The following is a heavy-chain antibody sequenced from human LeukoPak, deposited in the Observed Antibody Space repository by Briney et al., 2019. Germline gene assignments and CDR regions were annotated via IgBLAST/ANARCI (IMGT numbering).Heavy chain of an antibody. Sequence: SGKSLRLSCAASGFTFSSYAMHWVRQAPGKGLEWVAVIWYDGSNKYYADSVKGRFTISRDNPKNTLYLQMNSLRAEDTAVYCCARDREQWLVRGQFDPWGQGTLVTVSS. J-gene: IGHJ5*02. CDR1: GFTFSSYA. CDR2: IWYDGSNK. CDR3: ARDREQWLVRGQFDP. D-gene: IGHD6-19*01. V-gene: IGHV3-33*08.